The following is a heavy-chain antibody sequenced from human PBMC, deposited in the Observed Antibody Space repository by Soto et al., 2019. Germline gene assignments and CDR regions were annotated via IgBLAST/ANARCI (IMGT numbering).Heavy chain of an antibody. Sequence: QVQLVQSGAEVKKPGASVKVSCKVSGYTLTELSMHWVRQAPGEGLAWMGGFDPEDGETIYAQKFQCRVTMTEDTSTDTAYMELSSLRSEDTAVYYCAAGSHRITIPIFEYWGQGTLVTVSS. J-gene: IGHJ4*02. D-gene: IGHD3-10*01. V-gene: IGHV1-24*01. CDR2: FDPEDGET. CDR3: AAGSHRITIPIFEY. CDR1: GYTLTELS.